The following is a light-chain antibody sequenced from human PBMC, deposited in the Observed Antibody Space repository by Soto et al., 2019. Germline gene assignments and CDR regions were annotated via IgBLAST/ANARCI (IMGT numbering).Light chain of an antibody. J-gene: IGKJ1*01. Sequence: DIQVTQFPSSLSASVGDRITITCRASQAIGNYLAWYQQKPGKVPKLLIYAASTLQSGVPSRFSGSRSGTDFTLTVSSLQPEDVATYYCQHYASLSPAFGQGTKVGI. CDR1: QAIGNY. CDR3: QHYASLSPA. CDR2: AAS. V-gene: IGKV1-27*01.